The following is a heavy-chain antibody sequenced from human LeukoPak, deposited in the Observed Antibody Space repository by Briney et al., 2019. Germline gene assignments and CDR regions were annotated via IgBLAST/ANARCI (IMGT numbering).Heavy chain of an antibody. CDR3: ATTPYQLPRKDAFDI. CDR1: GYTLTELS. V-gene: IGHV1-24*01. J-gene: IGHJ3*02. CDR2: FHPEDGET. D-gene: IGHD2-2*01. Sequence: GASVKVSCKVSGYTLTELSMHWVRQAPGKGLEWMGGFHPEDGETIYAQKFQGRVTMTKDTSTDTAYMELSSLRSEDTAVYYCATTPYQLPRKDAFDIWGQGTMVTVSS.